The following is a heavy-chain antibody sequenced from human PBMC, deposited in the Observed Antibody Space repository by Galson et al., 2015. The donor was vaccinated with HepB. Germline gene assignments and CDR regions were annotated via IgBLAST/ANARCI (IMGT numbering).Heavy chain of an antibody. CDR3: ARDPAVTTDYGMDV. Sequence: SLRLSCAASGFTVSSNYMSWVRQAPGKGLEWISFIYTDGSTYYADSVKGRFTISGDNSKNTVYLQMDSLRAEDTAVYYCARDPAVTTDYGMDVWAKGPRSPSP. CDR2: IYTDGST. J-gene: IGHJ6*02. V-gene: IGHV3-66*02. CDR1: GFTVSSNY. D-gene: IGHD4-17*01.